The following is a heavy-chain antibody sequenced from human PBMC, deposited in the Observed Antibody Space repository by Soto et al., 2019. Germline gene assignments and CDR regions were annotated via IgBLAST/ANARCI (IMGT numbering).Heavy chain of an antibody. CDR2: IIPIFGTA. CDR1: GGTFSSYA. V-gene: IGHV1-69*01. D-gene: IGHD2-2*01. J-gene: IGHJ5*02. CDR3: ARGHQDIVVVPAATDWFDP. Sequence: QVQLVQSGAEVKQPGSSVKVSCKASGGTFSSYAISWVRQAPGQGLEWMGGIIPIFGTANYAQKFQGRVTITADESTSTAYMELSSLRSEYTAVYYCARGHQDIVVVPAATDWFDPWGQGTLVTVSS.